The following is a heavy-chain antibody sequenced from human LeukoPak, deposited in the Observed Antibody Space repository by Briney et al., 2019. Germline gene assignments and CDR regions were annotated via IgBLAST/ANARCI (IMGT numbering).Heavy chain of an antibody. CDR1: GGTFSSYA. CDR3: ARDRYRSSTSCVNWFDP. D-gene: IGHD2-2*01. CDR2: ITPIFGTA. V-gene: IGHV1-69*13. Sequence: SSVKVSCKASGGTFSSYAISWVRQAPGQGLEWMGGITPIFGTANYAQKFQGRVTITAEESTSTAYMELSSLRSEDTAVYYCARDRYRSSTSCVNWFDPWGQGTLVTVSS. J-gene: IGHJ5*02.